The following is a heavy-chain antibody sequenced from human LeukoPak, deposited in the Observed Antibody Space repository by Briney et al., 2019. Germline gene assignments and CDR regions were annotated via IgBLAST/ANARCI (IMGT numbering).Heavy chain of an antibody. D-gene: IGHD3-22*01. CDR3: ARLEVITSIDY. V-gene: IGHV3-48*03. Sequence: GGSLRLSCAASGFTLSSYEMNWVRQAPGKGLEWVSYISSSGSTIYYADSVKGRFTISRDNAKNSLYLQMNSLRAEDTAVYYCARLEVITSIDYWGQGTLVTVSS. J-gene: IGHJ4*02. CDR2: ISSSGSTI. CDR1: GFTLSSYE.